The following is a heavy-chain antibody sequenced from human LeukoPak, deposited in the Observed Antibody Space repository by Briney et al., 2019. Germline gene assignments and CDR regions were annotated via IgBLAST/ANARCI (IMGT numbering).Heavy chain of an antibody. CDR3: ARVVAVAGLGFFDY. J-gene: IGHJ4*02. D-gene: IGHD6-19*01. Sequence: SETLSLTCTVSGGSISSYYWSWIRQPPGKGLEWIGNIYYSGSTNYNPSLKSRVTISVDTSKNQFSLKLSSVTAADTAVYYCARVVAVAGLGFFDYWGQGTLVTVSS. V-gene: IGHV4-59*01. CDR2: IYYSGST. CDR1: GGSISSYY.